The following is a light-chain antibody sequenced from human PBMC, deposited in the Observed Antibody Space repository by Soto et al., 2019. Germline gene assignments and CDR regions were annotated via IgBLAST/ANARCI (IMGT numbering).Light chain of an antibody. CDR2: DAS. V-gene: IGKV3-11*01. J-gene: IGKJ1*01. Sequence: VVLTQSPATLSLSPGERATLSCRASLSVSSYLAWYQQKPGQAPRLLIYDASYRATGIPARFIGSGSGTDFTLTISSLEPEDFATYYCQQTDGFPRTFGQGTKVEIK. CDR1: LSVSSY. CDR3: QQTDGFPRT.